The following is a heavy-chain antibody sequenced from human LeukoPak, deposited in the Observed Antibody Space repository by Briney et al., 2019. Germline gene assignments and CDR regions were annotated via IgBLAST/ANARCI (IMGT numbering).Heavy chain of an antibody. CDR2: IRYDGSNT. D-gene: IGHD5-12*01. V-gene: IGHV3-30*02. J-gene: IGHJ4*02. CDR3: AKGEGGYRYEIFDY. Sequence: PGGSLRLSCAASGFPLSSYAMSWVRQAPGKGLEWVAFIRYDGSNTYYADSVKGRFTISRDNSKNTLYLQSNSLRAEDTAVYYCAKGEGGYRYEIFDYWGQGTLVTVSS. CDR1: GFPLSSYA.